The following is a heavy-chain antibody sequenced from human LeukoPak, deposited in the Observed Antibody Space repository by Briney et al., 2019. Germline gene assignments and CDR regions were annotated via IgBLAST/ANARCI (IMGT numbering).Heavy chain of an antibody. J-gene: IGHJ6*04. CDR3: ARNNPPGRSSTSCYAPMDV. D-gene: IGHD2-2*01. CDR1: GFTFSDYY. Sequence: GGSLRLSCAASGFTFSDYYMSWIRQAPGKGLEWVSYISSSGSTIYYADSVKGRFTISRDNAKNSLYLQMNSLRAEDTAVYYCARNNPPGRSSTSCYAPMDVWGKGTTVTVSS. CDR2: ISSSGSTI. V-gene: IGHV3-11*04.